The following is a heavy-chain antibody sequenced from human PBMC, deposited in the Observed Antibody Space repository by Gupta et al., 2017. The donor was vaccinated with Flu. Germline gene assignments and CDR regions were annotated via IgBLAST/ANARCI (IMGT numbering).Heavy chain of an antibody. Sequence: RSYAMSWCRQSPGKGLEWFSGISGGGGSTNYADSVKGRFTIARDNSKNTVYLQMNSLRAEDTAVYDCAESEASGNYDFDYWGQGTRVTVSS. CDR3: AESEASGNYDFDY. J-gene: IGHJ4*02. CDR2: ISGGGGST. CDR1: RSYA. D-gene: IGHD1-26*01. V-gene: IGHV3-23*01.